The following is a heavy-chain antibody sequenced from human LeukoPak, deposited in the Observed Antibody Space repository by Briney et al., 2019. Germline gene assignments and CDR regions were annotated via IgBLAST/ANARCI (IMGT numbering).Heavy chain of an antibody. D-gene: IGHD5-12*01. V-gene: IGHV1-2*02. CDR3: ARGSAVGGGYEAPSFDY. CDR2: INPNSGGT. J-gene: IGHJ4*02. CDR1: GYTFTGYY. Sequence: ASVKVSCKASGYTFTGYYMHWVRQAPGQGLEWMGWINPNSGGTNYAQKFQGRVTMTRDTSISTAYMELSRLRSDDTAVYYCARGSAVGGGYEAPSFDYWGQGTLVTVSS.